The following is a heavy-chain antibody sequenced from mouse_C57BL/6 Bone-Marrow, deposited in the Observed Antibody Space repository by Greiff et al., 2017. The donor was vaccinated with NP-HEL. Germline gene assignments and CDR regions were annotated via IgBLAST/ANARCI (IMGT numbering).Heavy chain of an antibody. J-gene: IGHJ2*01. CDR2: ISDGGSYT. V-gene: IGHV5-4*03. Sequence: EVMLVESGGGLVKPGGSLKLSCAASGFTFSSYAMSWVRQTPEKRLEWVATISDGGSYTYYPDNVKGRFTISRDNAKNNLYLQMSHLKSEDTAMYYCARGIYYDYLDYWGQGTTLTVSS. CDR3: ARGIYYDYLDY. CDR1: GFTFSSYA. D-gene: IGHD2-4*01.